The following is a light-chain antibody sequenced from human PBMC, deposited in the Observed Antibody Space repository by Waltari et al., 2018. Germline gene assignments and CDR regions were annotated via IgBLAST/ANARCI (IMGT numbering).Light chain of an antibody. CDR3: QQRRNWPLT. CDR2: DTS. Sequence: EIVLTQSPATLSLSPGERATLSCRASQSVSYYLAWYQQRPGHAPRLLIYDTSHRATGIPDRFSGSGSETDFTLTISSLEPEDFAVYYCQQRRNWPLTFGGGTKVEIK. V-gene: IGKV3-11*01. J-gene: IGKJ4*01. CDR1: QSVSYY.